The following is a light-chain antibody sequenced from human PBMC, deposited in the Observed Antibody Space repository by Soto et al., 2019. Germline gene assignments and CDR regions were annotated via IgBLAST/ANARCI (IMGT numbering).Light chain of an antibody. CDR1: QSVSSNN. J-gene: IGKJ5*01. CDR3: QQYGTSPRT. CDR2: GAS. V-gene: IGKV3-20*01. Sequence: EIVLTQSPGTLSLSPGERATLSCGASQSVSSNNLAWYQQKLGRAPRLLISGASRRATGIPDRFSGSGSGTDFTLTITSLEPEDFAVYYCQQYGTSPRTFGQGTRLEIK.